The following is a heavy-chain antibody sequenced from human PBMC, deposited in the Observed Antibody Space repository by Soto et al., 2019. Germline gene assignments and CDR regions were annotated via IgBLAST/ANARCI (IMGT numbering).Heavy chain of an antibody. D-gene: IGHD3-22*01. CDR1: GGSISSGGYY. CDR2: IYYSGST. CDR3: ARDRRGSYYDRLGWFDP. Sequence: QVQLQESGPGLVKPSQTLSLTCTVSGGSISSGGYYWSWIRQHPGKGLEWIGYIYYSGSTYYNPSLKNRVTISVNTSKNQFSLKLSSVTAADTAVYYCARDRRGSYYDRLGWFDPWGQGTLVTVSS. J-gene: IGHJ5*02. V-gene: IGHV4-31*03.